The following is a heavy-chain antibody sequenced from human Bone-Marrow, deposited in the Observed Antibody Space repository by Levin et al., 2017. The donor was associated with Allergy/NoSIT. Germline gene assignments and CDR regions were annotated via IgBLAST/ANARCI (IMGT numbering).Heavy chain of an antibody. J-gene: IGHJ5*02. D-gene: IGHD6-19*01. Sequence: GESLKISCTASGFIFGDYGMSWVRQAPGKGLEWISFITSKAYGETTGYAASVKGRFTISRDDSKSIAYLQMNSLKTEDTAVYYCTREHSSGWSWGQGTLVTVSS. CDR1: GFIFGDYG. CDR2: ITSKAYGETT. V-gene: IGHV3-49*04. CDR3: TREHSSGWS.